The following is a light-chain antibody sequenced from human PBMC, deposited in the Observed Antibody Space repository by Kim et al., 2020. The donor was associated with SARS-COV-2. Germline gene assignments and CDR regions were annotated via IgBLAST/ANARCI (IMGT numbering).Light chain of an antibody. CDR1: QGISSA. Sequence: AIQLTQSPSSLSASVGDRVIITCRASQGISSALAWYQQKPGKAPKLLISDASSLESGVPSRFSGSGSGTDFTLTISSLQPDEFANYYCQQFNSYPLTFGGGTTVDI. V-gene: IGKV1-13*02. J-gene: IGKJ4*01. CDR2: DAS. CDR3: QQFNSYPLT.